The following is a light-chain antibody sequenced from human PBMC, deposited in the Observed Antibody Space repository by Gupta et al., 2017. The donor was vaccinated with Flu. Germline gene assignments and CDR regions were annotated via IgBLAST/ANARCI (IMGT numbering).Light chain of an antibody. V-gene: IGLV1-40*01. J-gene: IGLJ3*02. CDR3: QSYDNSLTACV. Sequence: VTIPCNGTRSNIGAGFDPHCYLHLPGAAPKLLIFGGSHRPSGVPDLFSGSKSGTSGALSITGLQAEDEGDYYCQSYDNSLTACVFGGGTKLT. CDR2: GGS. CDR1: RSNIGAGFD.